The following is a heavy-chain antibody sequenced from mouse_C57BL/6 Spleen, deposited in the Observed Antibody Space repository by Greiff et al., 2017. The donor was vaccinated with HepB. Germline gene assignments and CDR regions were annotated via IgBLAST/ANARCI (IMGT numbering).Heavy chain of an antibody. J-gene: IGHJ4*01. CDR1: GYTFTSYW. V-gene: IGHV1-5*01. Sequence: VQLQQSGTVLARPGASVKMSCKTSGYTFTSYWMHWVKQRPGQGLEWIGAIYPGNSDTSYNQKFKGKAKLTAVTSASTAYMELSSLTNEDSAVYYCTRGYDYDGAMDYWGQGTSVTVSS. D-gene: IGHD2-4*01. CDR3: TRGYDYDGAMDY. CDR2: IYPGNSDT.